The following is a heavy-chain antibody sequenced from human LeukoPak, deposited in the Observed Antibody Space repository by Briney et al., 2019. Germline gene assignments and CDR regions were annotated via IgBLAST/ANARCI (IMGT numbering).Heavy chain of an antibody. CDR3: APYWYGSGTSLGY. CDR2: IKKDGSEQ. CDR1: GFTFSSNW. D-gene: IGHD3-10*01. Sequence: GGSLRLSCAASGFTFSSNWMSWVRQAPGKGLEWVANIKKDGSEQYYVDSVKGRFTISRDNAKNSVYLQMYSLRVEDTAVYYCAPYWYGSGTSLGYWGQGTLVTVSS. V-gene: IGHV3-7*01. J-gene: IGHJ4*02.